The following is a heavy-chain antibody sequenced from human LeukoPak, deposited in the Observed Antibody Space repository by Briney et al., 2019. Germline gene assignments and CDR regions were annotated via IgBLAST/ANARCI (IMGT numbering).Heavy chain of an antibody. V-gene: IGHV4-34*01. CDR1: GGSFSGYY. J-gene: IGHJ4*02. CDR2: INHSGST. Sequence: SETLSLTCAIYGGSFSGYYWSWIGQPPGKGLEWIGEINHSGSTNYNPSLKSRVTISVDTSKNQFSLKLSSVTAADTAVYYCARGLVGYSYGAWGQGTLVTVSS. D-gene: IGHD5-18*01. CDR3: ARGLVGYSYGA.